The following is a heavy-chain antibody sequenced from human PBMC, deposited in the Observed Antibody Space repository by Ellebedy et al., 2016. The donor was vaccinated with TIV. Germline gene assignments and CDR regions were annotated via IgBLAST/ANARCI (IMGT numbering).Heavy chain of an antibody. CDR2: ISWNSGSI. V-gene: IGHV3-9*01. Sequence: SLKISCAASGFTFDDYAMHWVRQAPGKGLEWVSGISWNSGSIGYADSVKGRFTISRDNAKNSLYLQMNSLRAEDTALYYCAKVLYSYGAYWGQGTLVTVSS. D-gene: IGHD5-18*01. J-gene: IGHJ4*02. CDR1: GFTFDDYA. CDR3: AKVLYSYGAY.